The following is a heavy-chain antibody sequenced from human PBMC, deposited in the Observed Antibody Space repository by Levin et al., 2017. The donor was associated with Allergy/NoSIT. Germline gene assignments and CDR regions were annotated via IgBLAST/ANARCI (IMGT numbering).Heavy chain of an antibody. D-gene: IGHD3-22*01. CDR3: AKDQLDSYETSDFYYYFDS. CDR1: GFTFRNYA. CDR2: ISGTGGTT. J-gene: IGHJ4*02. V-gene: IGHV3-23*01. Sequence: GGSLRLSCAASGFTFRNYAMTWVRQAPGKGLEWVSSISGTGGTTYYADSVKGRFTLSRHNGRNTLYLQMNSLRAEDTALYYCAKDQLDSYETSDFYYYFDSWGQGALVTVSS.